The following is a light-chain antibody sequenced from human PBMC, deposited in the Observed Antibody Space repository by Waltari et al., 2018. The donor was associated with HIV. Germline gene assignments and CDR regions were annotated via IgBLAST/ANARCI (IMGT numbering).Light chain of an antibody. J-gene: IGLJ3*02. CDR2: NNN. Sequence: QSVLTQPPSASGTPGQRVTISCSGCSSNPGTNNVSWYQQVPGTSPKLLIYNNNQRPSGVPDRFSGSKSDTSASLAITGLQSEDEADYHCAAWDDSLNGQVVFGGGTKLTVL. CDR3: AAWDDSLNGQVV. V-gene: IGLV1-44*01. CDR1: SSNPGTNN.